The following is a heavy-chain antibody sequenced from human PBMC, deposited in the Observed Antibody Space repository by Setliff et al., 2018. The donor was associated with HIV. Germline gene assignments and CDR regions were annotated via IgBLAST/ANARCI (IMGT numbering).Heavy chain of an antibody. Sequence: GGSLRLSCAASGFTFRNYGIHWVRQAPGKGLEWLTYIRYDASNKFYADSVKGRFTISRDNSKNTLFLQLNSLRVDDTAVYYCAKSCDVPSKPGPYYYSMDVWGKGTTVTVSS. J-gene: IGHJ6*03. D-gene: IGHD2-2*01. CDR2: IRYDASNK. CDR3: AKSCDVPSKPGPYYYSMDV. CDR1: GFTFRNYG. V-gene: IGHV3-30*02.